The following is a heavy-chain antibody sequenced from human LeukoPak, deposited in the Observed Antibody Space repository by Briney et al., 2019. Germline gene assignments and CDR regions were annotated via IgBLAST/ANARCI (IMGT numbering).Heavy chain of an antibody. D-gene: IGHD4-17*01. V-gene: IGHV3-21*01. Sequence: GGSLRLSCAASGFTFSSYSMNWVRQAPGKGLEWVSSISSSSSYIYYADSVKGRFTISRDNAKNSLYLQMNSLRAEDTAVYYCARVISVTTVPLGYMDVWGKGTTVTISS. CDR1: GFTFSSYS. CDR3: ARVISVTTVPLGYMDV. CDR2: ISSSSSYI. J-gene: IGHJ6*03.